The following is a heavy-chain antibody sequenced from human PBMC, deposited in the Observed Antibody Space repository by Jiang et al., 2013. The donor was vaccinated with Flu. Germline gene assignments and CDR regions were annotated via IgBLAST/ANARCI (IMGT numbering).Heavy chain of an antibody. Sequence: TFSDYYMSWIRQAPGKGLEWVSYISSSGSTIYYADSVRGRFTISRDNAKNSLYLQMNSLRAEDTAVYYCARDRGYSYGYSNYYFDYWGQGTLVTVSS. D-gene: IGHD5-18*01. V-gene: IGHV3-11*04. J-gene: IGHJ4*02. CDR3: ARDRGYSYGYSNYYFDY. CDR2: ISSSGSTI. CDR1: TFSDYY.